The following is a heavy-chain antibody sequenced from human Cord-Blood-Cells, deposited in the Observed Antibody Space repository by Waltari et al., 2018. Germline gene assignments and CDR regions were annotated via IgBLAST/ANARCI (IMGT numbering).Heavy chain of an antibody. CDR3: ARGEVVVVAATSYYYGMDV. V-gene: IGHV4-59*01. CDR1: GGSISSYY. CDR2: IYYSGST. J-gene: IGHJ6*02. Sequence: QVQLQESGPGLVKPSETLSLTCTVSGGSISSYYWSWLRQPPGKGLEWIGYIYYSGSTNNNPSLKSRVTISVDTSKNQFSLKLSSVTAADTAVYYCARGEVVVVAATSYYYGMDVWGQGTTVTVSS. D-gene: IGHD2-15*01.